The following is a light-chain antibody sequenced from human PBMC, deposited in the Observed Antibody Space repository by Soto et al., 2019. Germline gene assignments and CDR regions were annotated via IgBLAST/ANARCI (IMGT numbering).Light chain of an antibody. CDR1: QGISSY. CDR3: HQYYSYPWT. CDR2: AAS. V-gene: IGKV1-8*01. Sequence: SASTGDRVTITCRASQGISSYLAWYQQKPGKAPKLLIYAASTLQSGVPSRFSGSGSGTDFTLTISCLQSEDFATYYCHQYYSYPWTFGQGTKVDIK. J-gene: IGKJ1*01.